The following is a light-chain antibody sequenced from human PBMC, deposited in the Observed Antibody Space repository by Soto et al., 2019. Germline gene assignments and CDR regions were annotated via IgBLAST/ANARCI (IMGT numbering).Light chain of an antibody. J-gene: IGKJ1*01. Sequence: GDRVTITCRASQTISTWLAWYQQKPGKAPELLIYDASTLESGVPSRFSGSGSGTEFSLTISSLQPDDFAVYYCHQYGNSPQTFGQGTKVDIK. CDR1: QTISTW. V-gene: IGKV1-5*01. CDR2: DAS. CDR3: HQYGNSPQT.